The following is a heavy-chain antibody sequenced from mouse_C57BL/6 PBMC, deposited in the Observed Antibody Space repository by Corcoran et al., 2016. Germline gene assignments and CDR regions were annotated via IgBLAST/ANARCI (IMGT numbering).Heavy chain of an antibody. J-gene: IGHJ3*01. V-gene: IGHV3-6*01. CDR1: GYSITSGYY. CDR3: ARRYYGSSSWFAY. Sequence: DVQLQESGPGLVKPSQSLSLTCSVTGYSITSGYYWNWIRQFPGNKLEWMGYISYDGSNNYNPSLKNRISITRDTSKNQFFLKLNSVTTEDTATYYCARRYYGSSSWFAYWGQGTLVTVSA. CDR2: ISYDGSN. D-gene: IGHD1-1*01.